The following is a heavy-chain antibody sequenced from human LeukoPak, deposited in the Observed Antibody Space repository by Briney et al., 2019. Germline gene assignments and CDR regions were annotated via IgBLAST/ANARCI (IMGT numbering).Heavy chain of an antibody. J-gene: IGHJ3*02. Sequence: SETLSLTCTVSGSSISSGGYYWSWIRQHPGKGLEWIGYIYYSGSTYYNPSLKSRVTISVDTSKNQFSLKLSSVTAADTAVYYCAMLLVSAFDIWGQGTMVTVSS. CDR3: AMLLVSAFDI. CDR1: GSSISSGGYY. D-gene: IGHD2-8*02. V-gene: IGHV4-31*03. CDR2: IYYSGST.